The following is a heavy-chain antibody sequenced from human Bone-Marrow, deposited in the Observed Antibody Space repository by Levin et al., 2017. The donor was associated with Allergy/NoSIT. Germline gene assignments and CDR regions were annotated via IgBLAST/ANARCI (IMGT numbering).Heavy chain of an antibody. CDR3: AKDAVGVAGNGLEC. J-gene: IGHJ4*02. Sequence: SLKISCEVSGFSLDDHAMHWVRQVPGKGLEWVSGITWNSDDMGYADTVKGRFIISRDNAKNSLFLQMNNLRVEDSALYYCAKDAVGVAGNGLECWGQGTLVSVSS. CDR2: ITWNSDDM. D-gene: IGHD6-19*01. CDR1: GFSLDDHA. V-gene: IGHV3-9*01.